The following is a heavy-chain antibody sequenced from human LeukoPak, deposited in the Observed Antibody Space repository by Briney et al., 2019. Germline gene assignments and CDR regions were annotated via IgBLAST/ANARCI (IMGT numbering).Heavy chain of an antibody. Sequence: GGSLRLSCAASGFTFSRYGMHWVRQAPGKGPEWVAFIRYDGSNKYYADSVKGRFTISRDNSKNTLYLQMNSLRAEDTAVYYCAKTRDGFLSGAFDIWGQGTMLTVSS. CDR2: IRYDGSNK. J-gene: IGHJ3*02. V-gene: IGHV3-30*02. D-gene: IGHD5-24*01. CDR3: AKTRDGFLSGAFDI. CDR1: GFTFSRYG.